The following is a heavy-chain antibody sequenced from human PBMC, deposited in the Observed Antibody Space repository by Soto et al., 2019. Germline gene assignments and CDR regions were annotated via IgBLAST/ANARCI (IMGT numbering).Heavy chain of an antibody. J-gene: IGHJ5*02. CDR3: AREASYDSSGYST. CDR1: GGSISSYY. CDR2: IYYSGAT. D-gene: IGHD3-22*01. Sequence: SETLSLTCTVSGGSISSYYWSWIRQPPGKGLEWIGYIYYSGATNYNPSLKSRVTMSIDTSKNQFSLQLNSVTAAHTAVYYCAREASYDSSGYSTWGQGTLVTVSS. V-gene: IGHV4-4*08.